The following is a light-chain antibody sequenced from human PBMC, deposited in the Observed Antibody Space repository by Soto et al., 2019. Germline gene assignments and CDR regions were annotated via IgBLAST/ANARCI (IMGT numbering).Light chain of an antibody. V-gene: IGKV3-20*01. Sequence: EIVLTQSPGTLSLSPGERATLSCRASQSVNSRDLAWYRQQAGPAPSLLIYGASNWATGIPDRFSGSGCGTDFTLTISRLEPEAFAVYYYLRYGDSPPAYTFGEGTKLEIK. CDR2: GAS. CDR3: LRYGDSPPAYT. J-gene: IGKJ2*01. CDR1: QSVNSRD.